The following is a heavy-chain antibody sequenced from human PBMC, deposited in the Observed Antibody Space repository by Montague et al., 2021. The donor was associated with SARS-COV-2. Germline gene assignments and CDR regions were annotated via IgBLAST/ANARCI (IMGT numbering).Heavy chain of an antibody. CDR3: ARRGVVLAGMEYYYYGMDV. Sequence: SETLSLTCSVSGGSVSGYYLNWIRQTPGNGLEWIGYIYYSGSTNXNPSLKSRVTISVDTSKNQFSLKLISMTAADTAVYYCARRGVVLAGMEYYYYGMDVWGQGTTVTVSS. J-gene: IGHJ6*02. V-gene: IGHV4-59*08. CDR1: GGSVSGYY. D-gene: IGHD2-2*01. CDR2: IYYSGST.